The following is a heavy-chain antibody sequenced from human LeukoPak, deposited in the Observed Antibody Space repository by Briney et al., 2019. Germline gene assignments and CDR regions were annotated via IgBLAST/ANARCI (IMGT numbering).Heavy chain of an antibody. CDR3: ARVGSLTTFD. J-gene: IGHJ4*02. CDR2: IQYRGNA. Sequence: PSETLSLTCTVSGGSISTYYWTWIRQPPGKGLEWIGYIQYRGNADYNPSLKSRVTISVDTSNNQCSLRLSSVTAADTAMYYCARVGSLTTFDWGQGTLVTVSP. CDR1: GGSISTYY. V-gene: IGHV4-59*01. D-gene: IGHD4-17*01.